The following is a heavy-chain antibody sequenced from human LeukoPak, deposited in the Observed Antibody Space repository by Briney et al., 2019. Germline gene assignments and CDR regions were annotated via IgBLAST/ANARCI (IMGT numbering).Heavy chain of an antibody. V-gene: IGHV3-23*01. J-gene: IGHJ4*02. Sequence: GGSLRLSCAASGFTFSSYWMTWVRQAPGKGLEWVSAISGSGGSTYYADSVKGRFTISRDNSKNTLYLQMNSLGAEDTAVYYCAKDGDYYGSGSYYYDYWGQGTLVTVSS. CDR2: ISGSGGST. CDR3: AKDGDYYGSGSYYYDY. CDR1: GFTFSSYW. D-gene: IGHD3-10*01.